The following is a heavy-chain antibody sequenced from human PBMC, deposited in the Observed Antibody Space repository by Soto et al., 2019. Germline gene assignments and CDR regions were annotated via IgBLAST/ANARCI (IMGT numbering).Heavy chain of an antibody. CDR3: AREIVLMVYATGMDV. V-gene: IGHV1-18*01. Sequence: GASVKVSCKASGYTFTSYGISWVRQALGQGLEWMGWISAYNGNTNYAQKLQGRATMTTDTSTSTAYMELRSLRSDDTAVYYCAREIVLMVYATGMDVWGQGTTVTVSS. CDR2: ISAYNGNT. J-gene: IGHJ6*02. D-gene: IGHD2-8*01. CDR1: GYTFTSYG.